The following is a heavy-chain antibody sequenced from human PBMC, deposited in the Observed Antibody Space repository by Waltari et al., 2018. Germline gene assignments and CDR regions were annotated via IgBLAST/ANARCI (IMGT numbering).Heavy chain of an antibody. V-gene: IGHV3-30*02. J-gene: IGHJ4*02. CDR3: AKDLYSSSSGFDY. CDR2: IRYDGSNK. D-gene: IGHD6-6*01. CDR1: GFTFSSYG. Sequence: QVQLVESGGGVVQPGGSLRLSWAASGFTFSSYGMHWVRPAPGKGLEWVAFIRYDGSNKYYADSVKGRFTISRDNSKNTLYLQMNSLRAEDTAVYYCAKDLYSSSSGFDYWGQGTLVTVSS.